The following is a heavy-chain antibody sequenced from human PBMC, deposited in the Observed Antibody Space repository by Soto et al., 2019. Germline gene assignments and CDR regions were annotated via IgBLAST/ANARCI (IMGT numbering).Heavy chain of an antibody. CDR2: IYYSGST. V-gene: IGHV4-39*01. CDR1: GGCISSSRYY. J-gene: IGHJ5*02. D-gene: IGHD3-16*02. Sequence: SETPSLTCTVSGGCISSSRYYCGWICQPPGKGLEWIGSIYYSGSTYYNPSLKSRVTISVDTSKNQFSLKLSSVTAADTAVYYCARQVSIMFGRVSVPNWSVPWGQTPLVTFS. CDR3: ARQVSIMFGRVSVPNWSVP.